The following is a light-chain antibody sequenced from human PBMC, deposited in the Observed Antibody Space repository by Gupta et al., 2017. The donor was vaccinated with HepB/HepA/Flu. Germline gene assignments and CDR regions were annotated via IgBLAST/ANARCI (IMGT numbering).Light chain of an antibody. CDR3: AAWDDSLNGYWV. Sequence: QSVLTQPPSASETPGQRVTISCSGSSPNIGSNTVNWYQQLPGTAPKLLIYSNNQRPSGVPDRFSGSKSGTSASLAISGLQSEDEADYYCAAWDDSLNGYWVFGGGTKLTVL. J-gene: IGLJ3*02. CDR2: SNN. CDR1: SPNIGSNT. V-gene: IGLV1-44*01.